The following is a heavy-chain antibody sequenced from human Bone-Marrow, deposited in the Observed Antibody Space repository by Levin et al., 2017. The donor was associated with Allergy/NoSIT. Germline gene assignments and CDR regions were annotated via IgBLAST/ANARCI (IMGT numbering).Heavy chain of an antibody. Sequence: SQTLSLTCAVSGESFSGFFWTWVRQPPGKGLEWIGEIDHSLSTYYNPSLKSRVTMSVELTRKRFSLTLTSMTAADTAVYYCARAGAGSSPGRLEYWGQGSLVTVSS. D-gene: IGHD6-19*01. CDR2: IDHSLST. J-gene: IGHJ4*02. CDR3: ARAGAGSSPGRLEY. CDR1: GESFSGFF. V-gene: IGHV4-34*01.